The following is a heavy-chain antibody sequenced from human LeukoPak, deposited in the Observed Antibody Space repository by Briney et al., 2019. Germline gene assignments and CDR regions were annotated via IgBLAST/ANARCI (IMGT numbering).Heavy chain of an antibody. CDR2: IYYSGST. CDR3: ARVPYYGDYYYYGMDV. D-gene: IGHD4-17*01. V-gene: IGHV4-59*01. Sequence: PSKTLSLTCTVSGGSISSYYWSWIRQPPGKGLEWIGYIYYSGSTNYNPSLKSRVTISVDTSKNQFSLKLSSVTAADTAVYYCARVPYYGDYYYYGMDVWGQGTTVTVSS. CDR1: GGSISSYY. J-gene: IGHJ6*02.